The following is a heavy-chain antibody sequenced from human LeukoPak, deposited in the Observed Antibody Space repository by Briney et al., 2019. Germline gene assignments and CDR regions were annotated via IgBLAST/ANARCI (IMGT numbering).Heavy chain of an antibody. J-gene: IGHJ3*02. V-gene: IGHV3-66*01. CDR2: IYSGGST. CDR1: GFTVSSNY. Sequence: PGGSLRLSCAASGFTVSSNYMTWVRQAPGKGLEWVSVIYSGGSTYYADSVKGRFTLSRDNSKNTLFLQMSSLRAEDTAVYYCAREPQGDSSGYDAFDIWGQGTMVTVSS. D-gene: IGHD3-22*01. CDR3: AREPQGDSSGYDAFDI.